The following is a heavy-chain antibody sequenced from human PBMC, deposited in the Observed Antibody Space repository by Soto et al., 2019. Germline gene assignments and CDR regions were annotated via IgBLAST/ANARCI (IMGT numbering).Heavy chain of an antibody. V-gene: IGHV3-33*01. CDR3: XRDDIPGIAVATYGLDV. Sequence: GGSLRLSCAASGFIFSNFGMHWVRQAPGKGLEWVAVIWYDGSNEYYADSVKGRFTISKDNSKNTLYLQMNSLRAEDTAVYYCXRDDIPGIAVATYGLDVWGQGTTVTVSS. D-gene: IGHD6-19*01. CDR1: GFIFSNFG. CDR2: IWYDGSNE. J-gene: IGHJ6*02.